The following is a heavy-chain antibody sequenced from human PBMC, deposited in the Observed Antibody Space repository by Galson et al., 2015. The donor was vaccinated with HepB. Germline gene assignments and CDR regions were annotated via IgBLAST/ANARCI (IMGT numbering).Heavy chain of an antibody. CDR2: IKQDGSEK. Sequence: SLRLSCAASGFTFSSYWMSRVRQAPGKGLEWVANIKQDGSEKYYVDSVKGRFTISRDNAKNSLYLQMNSLRAEDTAVYYCARDASTVTTSGWYFDLWGRGTLVTVSS. J-gene: IGHJ2*01. CDR1: GFTFSSYW. CDR3: ARDASTVTTSGWYFDL. D-gene: IGHD4-17*01. V-gene: IGHV3-7*03.